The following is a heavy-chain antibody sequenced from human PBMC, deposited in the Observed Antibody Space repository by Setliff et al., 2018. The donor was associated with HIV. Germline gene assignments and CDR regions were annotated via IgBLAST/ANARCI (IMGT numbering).Heavy chain of an antibody. V-gene: IGHV3-74*01. CDR2: IRNDGGST. CDR1: GFTFSNYW. CDR3: ARDDYFQT. Sequence: GGSLRLSCAASGFTFSNYWMHWVRQAPGKGLVWVSRIRNDGGSTSYADSVKGRFTISRDNAKNTLYLQMNSLRAEDTAVYYCARDDYFQTWGQGTLVTVSS. J-gene: IGHJ1*01.